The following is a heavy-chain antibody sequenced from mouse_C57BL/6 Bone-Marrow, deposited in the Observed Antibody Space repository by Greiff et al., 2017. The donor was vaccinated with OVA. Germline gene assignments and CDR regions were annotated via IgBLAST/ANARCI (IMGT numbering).Heavy chain of an antibody. V-gene: IGHV10-1*01. CDR3: VRGGSYWYFDV. CDR1: GFSFNTYA. CDR2: IRSKSNNYAT. J-gene: IGHJ1*03. Sequence: EVQLVESGGGLVQPKGSLKLSCAASGFSFNTYAMNWVRQAPGKGLEWVARIRSKSNNYATYYADSVKDRCTISRDDSESMLYLQMNDLKTEDTAMYYCVRGGSYWYFDVWGTGTTVTVSS.